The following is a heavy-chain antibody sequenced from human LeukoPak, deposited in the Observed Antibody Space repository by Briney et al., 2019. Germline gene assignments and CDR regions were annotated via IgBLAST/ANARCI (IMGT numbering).Heavy chain of an antibody. Sequence: ASVKVSCKASGYTFTSYDINGVRQATGQGLEWMGWMNPNSGNTGYAQNFQGRVTMTRNTSISTAYMQLSSLRSEDTAVYYCARRRGGSPRRNWFDPWGQGTLVTVYS. J-gene: IGHJ5*02. V-gene: IGHV1-8*01. CDR2: MNPNSGNT. D-gene: IGHD3-16*01. CDR1: GYTFTSYD. CDR3: ARRRGGSPRRNWFDP.